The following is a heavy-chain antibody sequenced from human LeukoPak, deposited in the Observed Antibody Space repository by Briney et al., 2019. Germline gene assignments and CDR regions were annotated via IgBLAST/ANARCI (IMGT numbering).Heavy chain of an antibody. J-gene: IGHJ5*02. Sequence: ASVKVSCKASGYTFTGYYMHWVRQAPGQGLEWMGWINPNSGGTNYAQKFQGRVTMTRDTSISTAYMELSRLRSDDTAVYYCARENGVVVVAAGWFDPWGQGTLVTVSS. CDR1: GYTFTGYY. D-gene: IGHD2-15*01. CDR2: INPNSGGT. V-gene: IGHV1-2*02. CDR3: ARENGVVVVAAGWFDP.